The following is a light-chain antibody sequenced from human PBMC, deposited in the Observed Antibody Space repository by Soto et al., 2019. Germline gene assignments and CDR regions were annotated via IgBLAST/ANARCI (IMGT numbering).Light chain of an antibody. V-gene: IGLV2-14*01. Sequence: QSVLTQPASVSGSPGQSITIYCTGNSSDVGLYDYVSWYQQRPGKAPQLMIDAVGNRPSGVANRFSASKSGNTASRFISGLQAEDEADYYYSSYTSDSSDVFGSGTKGTV. CDR2: AVG. J-gene: IGLJ1*01. CDR1: SSDVGLYDY. CDR3: SSYTSDSSDV.